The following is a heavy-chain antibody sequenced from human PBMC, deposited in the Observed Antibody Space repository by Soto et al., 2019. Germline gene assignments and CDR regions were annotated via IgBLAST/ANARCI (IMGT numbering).Heavy chain of an antibody. Sequence: QVQLVESGGGVVQPGRSLRLSCAASGFTFSNYGMHWVRQAPGKGLEWVAVILNDGSNRYHADSVKDRFTISRDNSKNSLYLQMNSLRDDDTAVCYCARYGEYSGNGVDVWGQGTTFTVS. CDR2: ILNDGSNR. CDR3: ARYGEYSGNGVDV. J-gene: IGHJ6*02. D-gene: IGHD4-17*01. V-gene: IGHV3-33*01. CDR1: GFTFSNYG.